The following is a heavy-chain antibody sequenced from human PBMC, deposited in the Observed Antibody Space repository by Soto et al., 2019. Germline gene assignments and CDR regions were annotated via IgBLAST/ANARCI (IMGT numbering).Heavy chain of an antibody. Sequence: GESLKISCKGSGYSFTIYWIGWVRQMPGKGLEWMGIIYPGDSDTRYSPSFQGQVTISADKSISTAYLQWSSLKASDTAMYYCARQSPLVYYYDSSGYPSPFDYWGQGTLVTVSS. CDR1: GYSFTIYW. V-gene: IGHV5-51*01. D-gene: IGHD3-22*01. CDR2: IYPGDSDT. J-gene: IGHJ4*02. CDR3: ARQSPLVYYYDSSGYPSPFDY.